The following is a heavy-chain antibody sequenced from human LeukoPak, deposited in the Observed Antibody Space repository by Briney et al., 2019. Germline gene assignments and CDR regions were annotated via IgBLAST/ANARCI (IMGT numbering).Heavy chain of an antibody. Sequence: ASLKVSCKASGYTFTGYYMHWVRQAPGQGLEWMGWIKPHSGDTIYAQKFQGRVTMTRDTSISTAYMELSRLRSDDTAVFYCARVWLSPYFFDYWGQGTLVTVSS. CDR2: IKPHSGDT. D-gene: IGHD3-22*01. V-gene: IGHV1-2*02. CDR1: GYTFTGYY. J-gene: IGHJ4*02. CDR3: ARVWLSPYFFDY.